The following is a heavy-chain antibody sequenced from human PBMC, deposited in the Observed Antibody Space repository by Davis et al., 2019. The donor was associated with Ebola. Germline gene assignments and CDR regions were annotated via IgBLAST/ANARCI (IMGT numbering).Heavy chain of an antibody. J-gene: IGHJ4*02. CDR1: GFSFGDYA. Sequence: GESLKISCAASGFSFGDYAMHWVRQAPGKGLEWVSLISWDGRNTAYAESVRGRFSISRDNSKKFLYLQMNSLSAEDTALYYCAGYGSTFRKFWGQGTLVTVSS. V-gene: IGHV3-43D*03. CDR2: ISWDGRNT. CDR3: AGYGSTFRKF. D-gene: IGHD2-2*01.